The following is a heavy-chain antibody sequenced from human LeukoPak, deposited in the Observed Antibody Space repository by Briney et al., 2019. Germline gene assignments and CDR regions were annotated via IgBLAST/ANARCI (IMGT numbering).Heavy chain of an antibody. Sequence: SETLSLTCAVYGGSFSGYYWSWIRQPPGKGLEWIGEINHSGSTNYNPSLKSRATISVDTSKNQFSLKLSSVTAADTAVYYCARGRVAQGDGYTYWGQGTLVTVSS. V-gene: IGHV4-34*01. CDR1: GGSFSGYY. CDR2: INHSGST. CDR3: ARGRVAQGDGYTY. J-gene: IGHJ4*02. D-gene: IGHD5-24*01.